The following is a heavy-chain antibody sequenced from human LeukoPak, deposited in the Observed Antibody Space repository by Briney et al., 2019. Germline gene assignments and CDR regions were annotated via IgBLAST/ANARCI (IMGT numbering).Heavy chain of an antibody. CDR1: GGSFSGYY. CDR3: ARMVMSSGSYFDY. Sequence: SESLSLTCAVYGGSFSGYYWSWIRQPPGKGLEWIGEISHSRSSIYNASLKSRVTISVDTSKGQYSLKLSAVTAADTAVYYCARMVMSSGSYFDYWGHGTLV. V-gene: IGHV4-34*01. J-gene: IGHJ4*01. D-gene: IGHD6-19*01. CDR2: ISHSRSS.